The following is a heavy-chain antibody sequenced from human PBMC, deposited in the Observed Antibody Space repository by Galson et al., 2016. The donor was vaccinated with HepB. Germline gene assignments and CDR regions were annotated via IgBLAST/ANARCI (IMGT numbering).Heavy chain of an antibody. Sequence: SLRLSCAASGFTVSNYAMHWVRQAPGKGLEWVSYISTSGSSIYYADSVRGRFTISRDNAKKSLYLQMNSLRVEDTAVYYCARVGGTAAMFAFDIWGQGTMVTVSS. CDR2: ISTSGSSI. V-gene: IGHV3-48*03. CDR3: ARVGGTAAMFAFDI. CDR1: GFTVSNYA. D-gene: IGHD2-2*01. J-gene: IGHJ3*02.